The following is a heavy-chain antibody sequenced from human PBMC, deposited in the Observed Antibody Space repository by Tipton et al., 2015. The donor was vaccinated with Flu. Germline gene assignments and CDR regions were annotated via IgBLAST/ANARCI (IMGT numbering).Heavy chain of an antibody. CDR2: IYPSGAT. CDR1: SASIRSTNYF. Sequence: TLSLTCTVSSASIRSTNYFCAWIRQPPGKRLELIGSIYPSGATYYNPSLKSRVTISVDTSKSQFSLMLRSVTAADTAVYYYARLSYYDVDLKNFYFDYWGQGALVTVS. CDR3: ARLSYYDVDLKNFYFDY. J-gene: IGHJ4*02. V-gene: IGHV4-39*01. D-gene: IGHD3-10*02.